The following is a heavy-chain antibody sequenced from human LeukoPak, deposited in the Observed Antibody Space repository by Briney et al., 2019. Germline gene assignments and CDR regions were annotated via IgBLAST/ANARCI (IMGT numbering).Heavy chain of an antibody. Sequence: SQTLSLTCTVSGGSISSGDYYWSWIRQPPGKGLEWIGYIYYSGSTYYNPSLKSRVTISVDTSKNQFSLKLSSVTAADTAVYYCARGWYYYYGMDVWGQGTTVTVSS. CDR3: ARGWYYYYGMDV. D-gene: IGHD6-13*01. V-gene: IGHV4-30-4*01. CDR2: IYYSGST. CDR1: GGSISSGDYY. J-gene: IGHJ6*02.